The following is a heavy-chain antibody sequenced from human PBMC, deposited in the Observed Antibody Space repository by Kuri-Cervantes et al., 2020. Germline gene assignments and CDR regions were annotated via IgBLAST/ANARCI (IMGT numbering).Heavy chain of an antibody. Sequence: ASVKVSCKASGYTFTSYYMHWVRQAPGQGLEWMGRINPSGGSTSYAQKFQGRVTMTRDTSTSTVYMELSSLRSEDTAVYYCARDSSQTPLEGPGYGMDVWGQGTTVTVSS. J-gene: IGHJ6*02. CDR2: INPSGGST. V-gene: IGHV1-46*01. CDR1: GYTFTSYY. CDR3: ARDSSQTPLEGPGYGMDV. D-gene: IGHD2/OR15-2a*01.